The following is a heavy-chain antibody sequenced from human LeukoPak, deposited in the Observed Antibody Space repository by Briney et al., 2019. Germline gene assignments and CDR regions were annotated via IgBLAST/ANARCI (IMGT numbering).Heavy chain of an antibody. CDR3: ARGGEMIVVVITTCQFDY. CDR1: GGSISSSSYY. V-gene: IGHV4-39*01. CDR2: IYYSGST. D-gene: IGHD3-22*01. J-gene: IGHJ4*02. Sequence: PSETLSLTCTVSGGSISSSSYYWGWIRQPPGKGLEWLGSIYYSGSTYYNPSLKSRVTISVDTSKNQFSLKLSSVTAADTAVYYCARGGEMIVVVITTCQFDYWGQGTLVTVPS.